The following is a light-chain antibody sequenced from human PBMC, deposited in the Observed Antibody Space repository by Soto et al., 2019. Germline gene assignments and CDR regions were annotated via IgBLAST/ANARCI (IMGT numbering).Light chain of an antibody. Sequence: QSALTQPASVSGSPGQSITISCTGTSSDVGGYNYVSWYQQHPGKAPKLMIYDVSNRPSGVSNRFSGSKSGNTASLTISGLQAEDEADYYCSSYTTSSTLDVVVGGGTKLT. CDR3: SSYTTSSTLDVV. J-gene: IGLJ2*01. CDR2: DVS. V-gene: IGLV2-14*01. CDR1: SSDVGGYNY.